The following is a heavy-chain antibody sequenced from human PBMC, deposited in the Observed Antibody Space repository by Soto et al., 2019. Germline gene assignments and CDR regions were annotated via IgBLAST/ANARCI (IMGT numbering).Heavy chain of an antibody. D-gene: IGHD6-13*01. CDR1: RFTFSSYA. CDR3: ARRQIPPPTRGAANARGGMDV. CDR2: ISYDGSNK. V-gene: IGHV3-30-3*01. Sequence: GGSLRFSCAASRFTFSSYAMHWVRQAPGKGLEWVAVISYDGSNKYYADSVKGRFTISRDNSKNTLYLQMNSLRAEDTAVYYCARRQIPPPTRGAANARGGMDVWGQGTTVTVSS. J-gene: IGHJ6*02.